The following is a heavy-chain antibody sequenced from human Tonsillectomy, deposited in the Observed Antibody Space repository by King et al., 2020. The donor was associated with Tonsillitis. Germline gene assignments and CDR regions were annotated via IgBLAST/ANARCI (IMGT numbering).Heavy chain of an antibody. CDR1: GGSISSSSYY. V-gene: IGHV4-39*07. Sequence: QLQESGPGLVKPSENLSLTCTVSGGSISSSSYYWGWIRQPPGKGLDWIGSIYSSGSTYYNPSLKSRVTISVDTSKNQFSLKLSSVTAADTAVYYCVRRPQQWLAHNWFDPWGQGTLVTVSS. D-gene: IGHD6-19*01. J-gene: IGHJ5*02. CDR3: VRRPQQWLAHNWFDP. CDR2: IYSSGST.